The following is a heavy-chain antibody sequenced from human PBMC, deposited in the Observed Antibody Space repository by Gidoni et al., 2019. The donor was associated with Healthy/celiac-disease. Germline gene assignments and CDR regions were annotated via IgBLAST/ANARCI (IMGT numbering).Heavy chain of an antibody. CDR2: IYPGDSDT. J-gene: IGHJ3*02. D-gene: IGHD3-16*01. Sequence: EVQLVQSGAEVKKPGESLKISCKGSGYSFNSYWIGWVRQMPGKGLEWMGIIYPGDSDTRYSPSFQGQVTISADKSISTAYLQWSSLKASDTAMYYCARHWGQRANDDAFDIWGQGTMVTVSS. V-gene: IGHV5-51*01. CDR1: GYSFNSYW. CDR3: ARHWGQRANDDAFDI.